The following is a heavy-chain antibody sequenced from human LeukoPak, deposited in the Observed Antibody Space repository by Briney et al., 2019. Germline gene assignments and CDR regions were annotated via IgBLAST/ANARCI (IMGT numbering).Heavy chain of an antibody. CDR1: GFTFSSYA. D-gene: IGHD5-24*01. V-gene: IGHV3-23*01. Sequence: GGSLRLSCAASGFTFSSYAMSWVRQAPGKGLEWVSAISGSGGSTYYADSVKGRFTISRDNSKNTLYLQMNSLRAEDTAVYYCANTVEMATIIGAFDIWGQGTMVTVSS. J-gene: IGHJ3*02. CDR2: ISGSGGST. CDR3: ANTVEMATIIGAFDI.